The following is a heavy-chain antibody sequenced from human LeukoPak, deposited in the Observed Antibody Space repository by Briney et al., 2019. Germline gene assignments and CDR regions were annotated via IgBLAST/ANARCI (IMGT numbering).Heavy chain of an antibody. CDR3: VRQKKSHGNFDY. J-gene: IGHJ4*02. Sequence: GGSLRLSCAASGFTFSSYGMHWVRQAPGKGLEWVSAVGIAADTFYPGSVKGRFTISRENAKNSLYLQMNSLRVEDTAVYYCVRQKKSHGNFDYWGQGTLVTVSS. CDR1: GFTFSSYG. D-gene: IGHD1-26*01. CDR2: VGIAADT. V-gene: IGHV3-13*01.